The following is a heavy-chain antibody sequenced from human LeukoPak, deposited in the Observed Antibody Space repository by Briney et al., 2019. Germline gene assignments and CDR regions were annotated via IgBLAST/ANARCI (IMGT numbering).Heavy chain of an antibody. CDR1: GFTFSSYA. CDR2: ISYHGSNK. D-gene: IGHD3-10*01. CDR3: ARDLGHVLLWFGDPPKAFDP. Sequence: PGGSLRLSCAASGFTFSSYAMHWVRQAPGKGLEWVAVISYHGSNKYYADSVKGRFTISRDNSKNTLYLQMNSLRAEDTAVYYCARDLGHVLLWFGDPPKAFDPWGQGTLVTVSS. J-gene: IGHJ5*02. V-gene: IGHV3-30*04.